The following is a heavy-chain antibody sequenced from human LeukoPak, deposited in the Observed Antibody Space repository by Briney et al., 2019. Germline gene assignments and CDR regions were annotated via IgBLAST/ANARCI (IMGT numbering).Heavy chain of an antibody. CDR3: AKDSGVVVPAAIIPNWFDP. D-gene: IGHD2-2*02. CDR2: ISGSGGST. CDR1: GFTFSDYY. V-gene: IGHV3-23*01. J-gene: IGHJ5*02. Sequence: GGSLRLSCAASGFTFSDYYMSWIRQAPGKGLEWVSAISGSGGSTYYADSVKGRFTISRDNSKNTLYLQMNSLRAEDTAVYYCAKDSGVVVPAAIIPNWFDPWGQGTLVTVSS.